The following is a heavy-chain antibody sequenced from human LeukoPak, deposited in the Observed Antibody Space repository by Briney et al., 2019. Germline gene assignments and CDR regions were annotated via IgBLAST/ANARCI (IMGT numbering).Heavy chain of an antibody. Sequence: GGSLRLSCAASGFTFSSYAMSWVRQAPGKGLEWVSVIYAGGRTYYADSVQGRFIISRDTSKNTLSLQMNSLRAEDTAVYYCARATRDWFDPWGQGTLVTVST. J-gene: IGHJ5*02. V-gene: IGHV3-23*03. CDR3: ARATRDWFDP. CDR2: IYAGGRT. CDR1: GFTFSSYA.